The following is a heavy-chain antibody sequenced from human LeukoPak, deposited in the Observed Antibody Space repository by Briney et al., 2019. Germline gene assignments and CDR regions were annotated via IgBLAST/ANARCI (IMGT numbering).Heavy chain of an antibody. CDR3: ARGLGFGEFLDY. Sequence: SETLSLTCAVYGGSFSGYYWSWIRQPPGKGLEWIGEINHSGSTNYNPSLKSRVTISVDTSKNQFSLKLSSVTAADTAVYYCARGLGFGEFLDYWGQGTLVTVSS. CDR2: INHSGST. CDR1: GGSFSGYY. D-gene: IGHD3-10*01. V-gene: IGHV4-34*01. J-gene: IGHJ4*02.